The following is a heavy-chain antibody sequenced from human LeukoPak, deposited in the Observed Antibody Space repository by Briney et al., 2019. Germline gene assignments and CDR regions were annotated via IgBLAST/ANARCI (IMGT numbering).Heavy chain of an antibody. D-gene: IGHD2-21*01. CDR3: AILRLSDFDAFDI. Sequence: GASVKVSCKASGYTFTGYHVHWVRQAPGQGLEWMGWINPNNGGTDYAQKFQGRVTMTRDTSITTAYMELSRLRSDDTAVYYCAILRLSDFDAFDIWGQGTMVTVSS. CDR2: INPNNGGT. CDR1: GYTFTGYH. J-gene: IGHJ3*02. V-gene: IGHV1-2*02.